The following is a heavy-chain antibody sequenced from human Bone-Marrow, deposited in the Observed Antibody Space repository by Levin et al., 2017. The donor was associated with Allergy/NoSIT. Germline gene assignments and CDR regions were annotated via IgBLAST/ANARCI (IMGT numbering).Heavy chain of an antibody. V-gene: IGHV3-74*01. CDR3: AKSGGGGYYYYGMDV. D-gene: IGHD2-15*01. Sequence: GESLKISCTASGFTFSSYWMHWVRQGPGKGLVWVSRINSDGSYTNYADSVKGRFTISRDNAKNTLYLQLNSLRAEDTALYYCAKSGGGGYYYYGMDVWGQGTTVTVSS. CDR2: INSDGSYT. J-gene: IGHJ6*02. CDR1: GFTFSSYW.